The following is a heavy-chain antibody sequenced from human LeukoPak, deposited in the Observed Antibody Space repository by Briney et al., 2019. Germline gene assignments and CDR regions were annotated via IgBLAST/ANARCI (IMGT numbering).Heavy chain of an antibody. D-gene: IGHD3-22*01. CDR1: GVSITSYY. CDR3: ARDVYYYDSSAYFTFDY. CDR2: IHTSGST. J-gene: IGHJ4*02. V-gene: IGHV4-4*07. Sequence: PSETLSLTCTVSGVSITSYYWSWIRQPAGKGLEWIGRIHTSGSTNYNASLTSRVTMSGDTSKNQLSLKLSSVTAADTAVYYCARDVYYYDSSAYFTFDYWGQGTLVTVSS.